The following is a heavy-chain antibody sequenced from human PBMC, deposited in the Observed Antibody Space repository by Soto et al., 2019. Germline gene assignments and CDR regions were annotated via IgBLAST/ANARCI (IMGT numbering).Heavy chain of an antibody. CDR2: INHSGST. J-gene: IGHJ6*02. Sequence: PSETLSLTCAVYGGSFSGYYWSWIRQPPGKGLEWIGEINHSGSTNCNPSLKSRVTISVDTSKNQFSLKLSSVTAADTAVYYCARGGSGSGRKNYYYYGMDVWGQGTTVTVSS. CDR3: ARGGSGSGRKNYYYYGMDV. D-gene: IGHD3-10*01. V-gene: IGHV4-34*01. CDR1: GGSFSGYY.